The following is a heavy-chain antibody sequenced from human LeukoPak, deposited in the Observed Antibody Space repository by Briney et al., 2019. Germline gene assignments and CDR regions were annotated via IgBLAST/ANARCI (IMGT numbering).Heavy chain of an antibody. Sequence: ASVKVSCKASGYTFTGYYMHWVRQAPGQGLEWMGRINPNSGGTNYAQKFQGRVTMTRDTSISTAYMELSRLRSDDTAVYYCAMPSGSWGVDDAFVIWGQGTMVTVSS. J-gene: IGHJ3*02. V-gene: IGHV1-2*06. D-gene: IGHD3-10*01. CDR1: GYTFTGYY. CDR3: AMPSGSWGVDDAFVI. CDR2: INPNSGGT.